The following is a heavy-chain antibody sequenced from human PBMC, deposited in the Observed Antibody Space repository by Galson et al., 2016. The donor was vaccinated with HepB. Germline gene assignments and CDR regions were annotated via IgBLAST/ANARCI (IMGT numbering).Heavy chain of an antibody. CDR1: GGSIGSYY. CDR3: ARHRTFAVAPRGGWYFDL. Sequence: SETLSLTCTVSGGSIGSYYWSWIRQPPGKGLEWIGYIYYSGSTNYNPSLKSRVTISVDTSKNQFSLKLNSVTAADTAVYFCARHRTFAVAPRGGWYFDLWGRGTLVTVSS. D-gene: IGHD6-19*01. J-gene: IGHJ2*01. V-gene: IGHV4-59*08. CDR2: IYYSGST.